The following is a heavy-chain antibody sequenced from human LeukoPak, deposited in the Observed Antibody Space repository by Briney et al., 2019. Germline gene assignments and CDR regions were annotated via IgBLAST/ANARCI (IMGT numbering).Heavy chain of an antibody. Sequence: SETLSLTCTVSGGSISSYYWSWNRQPAGKGLEWIGRIYTSGSTNYNPSLKSRVTMSVDTSKNQFSLKLSSVTAADTAVYYCARGGRVVVDATGNWFDPWGQGTLVTVSS. CDR1: GGSISSYY. J-gene: IGHJ5*02. D-gene: IGHD2-15*01. V-gene: IGHV4-4*07. CDR3: ARGGRVVVDATGNWFDP. CDR2: IYTSGST.